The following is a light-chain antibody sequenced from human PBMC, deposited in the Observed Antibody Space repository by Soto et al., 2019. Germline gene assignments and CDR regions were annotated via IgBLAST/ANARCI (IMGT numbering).Light chain of an antibody. J-gene: IGKJ4*01. CDR2: GVS. CDR1: QSVTSN. V-gene: IGKV3-15*01. CDR3: QQYDNWPLT. Sequence: EIVVTQSPATLSVSPGERATLSCRASQSVTSNLAWYQQKPGQAPRLLMYGVSTRATGIPARFGGSGSATEFTLTISSLQSEDFAVYYCQQYDNWPLTFGGGTKVDIK.